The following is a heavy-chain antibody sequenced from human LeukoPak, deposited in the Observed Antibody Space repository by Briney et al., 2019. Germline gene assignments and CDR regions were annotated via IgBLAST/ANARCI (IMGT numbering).Heavy chain of an antibody. V-gene: IGHV1-69*13. CDR1: GGTFSSYA. CDR2: IIPIFGTA. Sequence: ASVKVSCKASGGTFSSYAISWVRQAPGQGLEWMGGIIPIFGTANYAQKFQGRVTITADESTSTAYMELSSLRSEDTAVYYCSRESLRRGISGWFDLGGQGTLVTVSS. CDR3: SRESLRRGISGWFDL. D-gene: IGHD3-16*01. J-gene: IGHJ5*02.